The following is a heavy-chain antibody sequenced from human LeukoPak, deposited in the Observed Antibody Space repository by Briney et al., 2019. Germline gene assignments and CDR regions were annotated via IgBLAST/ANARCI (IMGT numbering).Heavy chain of an antibody. CDR1: GFTFSTYS. J-gene: IGHJ6*02. V-gene: IGHV3-21*04. D-gene: IGHD4-17*01. Sequence: SGGSLRLSCAASGFTFSTYSMNWVRQAPGKGLEWVSSISGTSSYIYYADSVKGRFTISRDNAKNSLYLQMNSLRAEDTAVYYCARGPDYAAYYYYGMDVWGQGTTVTVSS. CDR2: ISGTSSYI. CDR3: ARGPDYAAYYYYGMDV.